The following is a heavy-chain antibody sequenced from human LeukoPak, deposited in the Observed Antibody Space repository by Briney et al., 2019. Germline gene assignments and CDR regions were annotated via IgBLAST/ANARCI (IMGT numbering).Heavy chain of an antibody. Sequence: GGSLRLSCAASGFTFSSYALSWVRQAPGKGMEWVSTVSGSGHTTYYADSVKGRFTISRDNSKSTVYLQMSSLRVEDTAVYTCAKDWSPRWLVLRDDSEYFHHWGQGTLVTVSS. V-gene: IGHV3-23*01. J-gene: IGHJ1*01. CDR1: GFTFSSYA. D-gene: IGHD6-19*01. CDR3: AKDWSPRWLVLRDDSEYFHH. CDR2: VSGSGHTT.